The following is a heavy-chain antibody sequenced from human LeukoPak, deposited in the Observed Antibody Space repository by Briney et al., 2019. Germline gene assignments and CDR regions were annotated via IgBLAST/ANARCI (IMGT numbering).Heavy chain of an antibody. CDR3: ARGGRDIAALDY. V-gene: IGHV3-74*01. CDR1: GFSFSSHW. J-gene: IGHJ4*02. D-gene: IGHD6-6*01. Sequence: PGGSLRLSCAASGFSFSSHWMYWVRQPPEKGLVWVSRIKTDGSITTYADSVRGRFTISRDNAKNTLYLQMNSLRAEDTAVYYCARGGRDIAALDYWGQGTLVTVSS. CDR2: IKTDGSIT.